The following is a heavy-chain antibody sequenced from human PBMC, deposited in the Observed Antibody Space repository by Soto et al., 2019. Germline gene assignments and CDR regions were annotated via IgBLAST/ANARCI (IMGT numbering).Heavy chain of an antibody. J-gene: IGHJ4*02. CDR1: GCTFTSYD. CDR3: ARRYGGNFDY. CDR2: MNPKXGTT. V-gene: IGHV1-8*01. D-gene: IGHD2-15*01. Sequence: XSVKVSCKASGCTFTSYDINWVRQATGQGLESMGXMNPKXGTTGYAQKFXXRVTMTRXTSIRKAYMELSSLTSEDTAVYYCARRYGGNFDYWGKGTLVTVYS.